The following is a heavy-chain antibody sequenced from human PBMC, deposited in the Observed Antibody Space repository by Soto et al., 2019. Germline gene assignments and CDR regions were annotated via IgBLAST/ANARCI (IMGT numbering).Heavy chain of an antibody. D-gene: IGHD5-12*01. J-gene: IGHJ2*01. Sequence: QVQLVQSGAEVKKPGSSVTVSCKASGGTFSSYTISWVRQAPGQGLEWMGGIIPIFGTANYAHKFQGRVTITADESTSTAYMELSSLRSEDTAVYYCARGNHRWLQLWYFDLWGRATLVTVSS. V-gene: IGHV1-69*12. CDR1: GGTFSSYT. CDR3: ARGNHRWLQLWYFDL. CDR2: IIPIFGTA.